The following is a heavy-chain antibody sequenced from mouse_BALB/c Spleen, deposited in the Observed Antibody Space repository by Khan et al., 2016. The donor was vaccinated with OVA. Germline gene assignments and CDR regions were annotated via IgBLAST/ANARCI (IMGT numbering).Heavy chain of an antibody. J-gene: IGHJ3*01. Sequence: VQLQQSGAELVKPGASVKLSCTASGFNIKDTYMHWVKQRPEQGLEWIGRIDPANGNTKYDPKFQGKATITADTSSKKAYLQLSSLTSDDTAVYYCARPRSTMIPWFTYWGQGTLVTVSA. CDR1: GFNIKDTY. V-gene: IGHV14-3*02. CDR2: IDPANGNT. D-gene: IGHD2-4*01. CDR3: ARPRSTMIPWFTY.